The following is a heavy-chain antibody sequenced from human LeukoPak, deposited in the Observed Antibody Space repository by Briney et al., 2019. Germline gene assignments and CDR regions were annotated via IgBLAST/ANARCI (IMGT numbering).Heavy chain of an antibody. CDR2: IFHTGDT. V-gene: IGHV4-59*08. CDR1: GVSITVYY. CDR3: ARHPLRGGFDY. Sequence: SETLSLTCTVSGVSITVYYWSWIRQPPGKGLEWIAYIFHTGDTRYNPSLKSRITISLDTSKNQFSLKLNSVTAADTAVYYCARHPLRGGFDYWGQGTLVTVSS. J-gene: IGHJ4*02.